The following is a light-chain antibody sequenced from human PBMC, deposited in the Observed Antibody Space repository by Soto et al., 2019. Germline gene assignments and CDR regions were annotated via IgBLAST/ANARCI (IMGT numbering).Light chain of an antibody. Sequence: EKVMTQSPATLSVSPGERVTLSCRASQSVSSNLAWYQQKPGQAPRLLIYDASTRATAVPARFSGSGSGTDFTLTISSLQSEDFAVYFCQQYDRWPITFGQGTRLE. V-gene: IGKV3-15*01. CDR3: QQYDRWPIT. J-gene: IGKJ5*01. CDR2: DAS. CDR1: QSVSSN.